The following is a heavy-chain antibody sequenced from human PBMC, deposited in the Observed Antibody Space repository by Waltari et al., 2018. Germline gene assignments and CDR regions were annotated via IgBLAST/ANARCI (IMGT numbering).Heavy chain of an antibody. V-gene: IGHV3-7*03. Sequence: LVESGGDLVRPGGSLRLSCAASGFNLRSYWMSWVRQAPGKGLEWVANINYDGRAQYYEDSVSGRLTVSRDNTKNSLYLEMNNVRVDDTAVYYCARGSAYYVRVWDLWGPGTLVTVSS. D-gene: IGHD3-16*01. CDR2: INYDGRAQ. CDR3: ARGSAYYVRVWDL. J-gene: IGHJ4*02. CDR1: GFNLRSYW.